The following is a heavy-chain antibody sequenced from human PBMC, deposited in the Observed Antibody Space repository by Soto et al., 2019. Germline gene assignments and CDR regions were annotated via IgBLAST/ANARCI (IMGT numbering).Heavy chain of an antibody. D-gene: IGHD3-10*01. J-gene: IGHJ5*02. Sequence: SETLSHTCADYGGSFSGDYWSWIRLPPGQGLEWIGEINHSGSTNYNPSLKSRVTISVDTSKNQFSLKLSSVTAADTAVYYCARVKGITMVRAATPFDPWGQGTLVTVSS. V-gene: IGHV4-34*01. CDR3: ARVKGITMVRAATPFDP. CDR1: GGSFSGDY. CDR2: INHSGST.